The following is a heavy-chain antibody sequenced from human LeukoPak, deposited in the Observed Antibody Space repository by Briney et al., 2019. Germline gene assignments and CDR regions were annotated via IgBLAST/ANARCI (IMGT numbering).Heavy chain of an antibody. J-gene: IGHJ5*02. V-gene: IGHV5-51*01. Sequence: GESLKISCKGSGYSFTSYWIGWVRQMPGKGLEWMGIIYPGDSDTRYSPSFQGQVTVPADKSISTAYLQWSSLKASDTAMYYCARSATISSINWFDPWGQGTLVTVSS. CDR3: ARSATISSINWFDP. CDR2: IYPGDSDT. D-gene: IGHD2-15*01. CDR1: GYSFTSYW.